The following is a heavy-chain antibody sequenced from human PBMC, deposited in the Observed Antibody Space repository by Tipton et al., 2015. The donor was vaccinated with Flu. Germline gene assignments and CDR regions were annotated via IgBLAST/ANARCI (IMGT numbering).Heavy chain of an antibody. D-gene: IGHD5-18*01. CDR2: ISSSGSTI. J-gene: IGHJ4*02. Sequence: SLRLSCAASGFTFSSYEMNWVRQAPGKGLGWVSYISSSGSTIFFADSVKGRFTISRDNAKNLLYLQMNSLRAEDTAVYYCASVGGPWIQLIGARFDFWGQGTLVTVSS. CDR1: GFTFSSYE. CDR3: ASVGGPWIQLIGARFDF. V-gene: IGHV3-48*03.